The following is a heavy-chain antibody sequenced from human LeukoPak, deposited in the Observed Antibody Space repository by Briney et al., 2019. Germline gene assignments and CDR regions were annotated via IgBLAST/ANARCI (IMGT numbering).Heavy chain of an antibody. Sequence: PSETLSLTCTVSGGSISGYYWSWIRQPPGRGLEWIGNIYYSGSSSYNPSLKSRVTISVDTSKNQFSLKLSSVTAADTAVYYCARLNYDYVWGSYLYFDYWGQGTLVTVSS. CDR2: IYYSGSS. CDR1: GGSISGYY. CDR3: ARLNYDYVWGSYLYFDY. V-gene: IGHV4-59*08. D-gene: IGHD3-16*02. J-gene: IGHJ4*02.